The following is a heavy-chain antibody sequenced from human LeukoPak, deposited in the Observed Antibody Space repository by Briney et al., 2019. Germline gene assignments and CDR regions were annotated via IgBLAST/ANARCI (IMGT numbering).Heavy chain of an antibody. V-gene: IGHV1-18*01. Sequence: ASVKVSCKASGYTFTSYGISWVRQAPGQGLEWMGWISAYNGNTNYAQKLQGRVTMTTDTSTSTAYMELRSLRSDDTAVYYCARDQSDYSNGWYILGLWGQGTLVTVSS. CDR1: GYTFTSYG. J-gene: IGHJ4*02. CDR3: ARDQSDYSNGWYILGL. D-gene: IGHD6-19*01. CDR2: ISAYNGNT.